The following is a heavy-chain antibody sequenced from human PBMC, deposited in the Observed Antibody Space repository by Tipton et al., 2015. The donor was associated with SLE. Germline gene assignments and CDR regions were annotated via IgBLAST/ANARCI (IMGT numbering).Heavy chain of an antibody. CDR3: ARRHFDTSGYYRGAFDI. V-gene: IGHV4-34*01. J-gene: IGHJ3*02. CDR1: IGSFSGYR. Sequence: TLSLTCAVYIGSFSGYRWSWIRQPPGKGLEWIGEINHRGSTNYNSSLKSRATISVDTSKNQFSLKLSSVTAADTAVYYCARRHFDTSGYYRGAFDIWGQGKMVTVSS. CDR2: INHRGST. D-gene: IGHD3-22*01.